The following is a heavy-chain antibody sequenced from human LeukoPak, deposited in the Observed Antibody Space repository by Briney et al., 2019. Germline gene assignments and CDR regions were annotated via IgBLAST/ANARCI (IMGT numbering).Heavy chain of an antibody. D-gene: IGHD1-26*01. V-gene: IGHV3-13*04. Sequence: PGGSLRLSCAASGFTFSTYDMHWVRQATGKGLEWVSAISTTDDTYYPGSVKGRFTISRENAKSSLYLQMNSLRAEDTAVYYCARGRPGSDFDSWGQGTLVAVSS. J-gene: IGHJ4*02. CDR2: ISTTDDT. CDR3: ARGRPGSDFDS. CDR1: GFTFSTYD.